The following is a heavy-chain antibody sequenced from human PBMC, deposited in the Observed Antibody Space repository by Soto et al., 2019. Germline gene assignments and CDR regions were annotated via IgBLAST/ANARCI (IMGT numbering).Heavy chain of an antibody. Sequence: SETLSLTCTVSGGSVTSDEDYWTWIRQSPGKGLEWIGYISNSGSTDYNPSLKTRLSMSVDRSKNQFTLRLTSVTAADTAVYFCATESGSTYGYFDHWGQGTQVTVSS. CDR1: GGSVTSDEDY. V-gene: IGHV4-30-4*01. CDR2: ISNSGST. CDR3: ATESGSTYGYFDH. J-gene: IGHJ4*02. D-gene: IGHD5-18*01.